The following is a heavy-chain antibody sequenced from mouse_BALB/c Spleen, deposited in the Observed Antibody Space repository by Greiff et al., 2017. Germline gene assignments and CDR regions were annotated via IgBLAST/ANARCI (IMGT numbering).Heavy chain of an antibody. CDR3: ASQTGTGYAMDY. CDR1: GYTFSSYW. D-gene: IGHD4-1*01. V-gene: IGHV1-9*01. J-gene: IGHJ4*01. CDR2: ILPGSGST. Sequence: QVQLKQSGAELMKPGASVQISCKATGYTFSSYWIEWVKQRPGHGLEWIGEILPGSGSTNYNEKFKGKATFTADTSSNTAYMQLSSLTSADSAVYYCASQTGTGYAMDYWGQGTSVTVSS.